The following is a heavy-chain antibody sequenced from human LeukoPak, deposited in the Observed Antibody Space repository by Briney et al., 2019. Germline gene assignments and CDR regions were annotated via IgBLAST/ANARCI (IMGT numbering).Heavy chain of an antibody. V-gene: IGHV3-7*01. CDR3: ARAHSSSLPLTYRY. Sequence: GGSLRHSCAASGFTFSSYWMSWVRQAPGKGLEWVANIKQDGSEKYYVDSVKGRFTISRDNAKNSLYLQMNSLRAENTAVYYCARAHSSSLPLTYRYWGQGTLVTVSS. D-gene: IGHD6-6*01. CDR2: IKQDGSEK. J-gene: IGHJ4*02. CDR1: GFTFSSYW.